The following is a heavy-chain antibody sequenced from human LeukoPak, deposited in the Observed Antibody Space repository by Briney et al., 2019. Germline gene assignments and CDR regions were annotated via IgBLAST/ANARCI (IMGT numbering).Heavy chain of an antibody. Sequence: GASVKVSCKASGYTFTSYGISWVQQAPGQGLEWMGWISAYNGNTNYAQKLQGRVTMTTDTSTSTAYMELRSLRSDDTAVYYCARDHAVPAAIRHYGMDVWGKGTTVTVSS. D-gene: IGHD2-2*01. CDR2: ISAYNGNT. V-gene: IGHV1-18*04. CDR3: ARDHAVPAAIRHYGMDV. CDR1: GYTFTSYG. J-gene: IGHJ6*04.